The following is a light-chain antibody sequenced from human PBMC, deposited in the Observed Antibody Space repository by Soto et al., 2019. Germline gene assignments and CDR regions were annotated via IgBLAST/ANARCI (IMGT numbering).Light chain of an antibody. J-gene: IGLJ2*01. CDR3: TSYAGSNFPVV. V-gene: IGLV2-8*01. CDR1: SSDIGSYNF. CDR2: DVT. Sequence: QSALTQPPSASGSPGQSVTISCTGASSDIGSYNFVSWYQQHPDKAPKLLIYDVTQRPSGVPDRFSGSKSGNTASLTVSGLLAEDEADYYFTSYAGSNFPVVFVGGTKLTVL.